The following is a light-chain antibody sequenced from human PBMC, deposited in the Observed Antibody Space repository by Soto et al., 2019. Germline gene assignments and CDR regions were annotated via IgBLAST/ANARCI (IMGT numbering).Light chain of an antibody. J-gene: IGKJ2*01. Sequence: DIQMTQSPSTLSASVGDRVTITCRASQSISTWLAWYQQRPGIAPRLLIYHASTFNSGVPSRFSGSGSGTEFTLTISSLQPADFATYFCQQYFSYTFGQGTKLEIK. V-gene: IGKV1-5*01. CDR3: QQYFSYT. CDR2: HAS. CDR1: QSISTW.